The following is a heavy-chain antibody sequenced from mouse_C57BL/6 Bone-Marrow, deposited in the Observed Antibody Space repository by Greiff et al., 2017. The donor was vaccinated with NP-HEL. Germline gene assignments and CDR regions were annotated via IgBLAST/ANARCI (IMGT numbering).Heavy chain of an antibody. CDR1: GFTFSDAW. V-gene: IGHV6-6*01. J-gene: IGHJ3*01. D-gene: IGHD1-2*01. Sequence: EVQGVESGGGLVQPGGSMKLSCAASGFTFSDAWMDWVRQSPEKGLEWVAEIRNKANNHATYYAESVKGRFTISRDDSKSSVYLQMNSLRAEDTGIYYCTRRTTADFAYWGQGTLVTVSA. CDR3: TRRTTADFAY. CDR2: IRNKANNHAT.